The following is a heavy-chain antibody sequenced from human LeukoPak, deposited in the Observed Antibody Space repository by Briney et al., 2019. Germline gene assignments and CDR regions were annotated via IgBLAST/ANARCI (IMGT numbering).Heavy chain of an antibody. Sequence: GGSLRLSCAASGFTFSSYDLHWVRQPTGKTLEWVSAISTAGDTYYPGSVKGRFTISRENAKNSLYLQMSSPEAGDTAVYYCASATRGGYYDHWGQGTLVTVSS. V-gene: IGHV3-13*01. CDR2: ISTAGDT. CDR1: GFTFSSYD. CDR3: ASATRGGYYDH. D-gene: IGHD3-22*01. J-gene: IGHJ5*02.